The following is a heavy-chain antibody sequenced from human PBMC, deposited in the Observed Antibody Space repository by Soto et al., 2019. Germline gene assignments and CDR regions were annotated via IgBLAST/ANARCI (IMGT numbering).Heavy chain of an antibody. CDR3: ARLRTNWFDP. J-gene: IGHJ5*02. CDR2: IYHSGST. V-gene: IGHV4-59*12. CDR1: GGSISNYY. Sequence: SETLSLTCIVSGGSISNYYWSWIRQPPGKGLEWIGEIYHSGSTNYNPSLKSRVTISVDKSKNQFSLKLSSVTAADTAVYYCARLRTNWFDPWGQGTLVTVSS.